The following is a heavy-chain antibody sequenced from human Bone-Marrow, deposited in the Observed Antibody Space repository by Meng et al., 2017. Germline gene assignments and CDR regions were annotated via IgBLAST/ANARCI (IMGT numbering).Heavy chain of an antibody. CDR3: ARGRRIVGATFRLFDY. J-gene: IGHJ4*02. CDR1: GGSISSSSYY. CDR2: IYYSGST. V-gene: IGHV4-39*07. D-gene: IGHD1-26*01. Sequence: LQLQESGPVLVKSPETLSLPCTVSGGSISSSSYYWGWIRQPPGKGLEWIGSIYYSGSTYYNPSLKSRVTISVDTSKNQFSLKLSSVTAADTAVYYCARGRRIVGATFRLFDYWGQGTLVTVSS.